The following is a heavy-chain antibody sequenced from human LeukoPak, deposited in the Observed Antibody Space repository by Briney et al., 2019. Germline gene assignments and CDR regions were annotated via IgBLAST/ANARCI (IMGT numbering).Heavy chain of an antibody. J-gene: IGHJ6*02. CDR3: AKDSGYSSSWFSPGFYYYYGMDV. CDR1: GFTFSSYA. CDR2: ISGSGGST. D-gene: IGHD6-13*01. Sequence: GGSLRLSCAASGFTFSSYAMSWVRQAPGKGPEWVSAISGSGGSTYYADSVKGRFTISRDNSKNTLYLQMNSLRAEDTAVYYCAKDSGYSSSWFSPGFYYYYGMDVWGQGTTVTVSS. V-gene: IGHV3-23*01.